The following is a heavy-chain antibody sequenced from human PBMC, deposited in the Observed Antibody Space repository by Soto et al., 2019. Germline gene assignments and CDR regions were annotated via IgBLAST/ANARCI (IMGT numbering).Heavy chain of an antibody. CDR2: ISGSGGST. CDR1: GFTFSSYA. Sequence: EVQLLESGGGLVQPGGSLRLSCAASGFTFSSYAMSWVRQAPGKGLGWVSAISGSGGSTYYADSVKGRFTISRHNSKNTLYLQMNRLKAEDTAVYYCAKDTTGIQLWLDYWGQGTLVTVSS. D-gene: IGHD5-18*01. V-gene: IGHV3-23*01. CDR3: AKDTTGIQLWLDY. J-gene: IGHJ4*02.